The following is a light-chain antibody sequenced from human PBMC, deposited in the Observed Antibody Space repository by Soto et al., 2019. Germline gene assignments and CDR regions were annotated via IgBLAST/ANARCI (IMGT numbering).Light chain of an antibody. J-gene: IGKJ3*01. CDR3: QKYNSAPFT. CDR2: GAS. V-gene: IGKV1-27*01. CDR1: QDISNF. Sequence: DIQMTQSPSSLSASVGDRVTITCRASQDISNFLVWFQQKPGKVPNLLIYGASALQSGVPSRFSGSGSGTDFTLTISSLQPEDVATYFYQKYNSAPFTFGPGTTVDIK.